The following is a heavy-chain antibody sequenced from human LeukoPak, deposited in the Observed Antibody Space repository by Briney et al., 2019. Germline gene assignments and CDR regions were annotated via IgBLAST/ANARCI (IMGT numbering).Heavy chain of an antibody. V-gene: IGHV3-13*01. CDR1: GFTFSSYD. D-gene: IGHD3-9*01. CDR3: ARDHDWAFDL. J-gene: IGHJ4*02. CDR2: IGTAGDT. Sequence: GGSLRLSCAASGFTFSSYDMHWVRQATGKGLEWVSAIGTAGDTYYPGSVKGRFTISRDNAKNSLYLQMNALRDEDTAIYYCARDHDWAFDLWGQGTLVTVSS.